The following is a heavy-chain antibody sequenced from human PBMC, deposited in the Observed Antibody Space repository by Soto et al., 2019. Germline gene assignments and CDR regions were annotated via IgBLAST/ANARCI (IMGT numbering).Heavy chain of an antibody. V-gene: IGHV4-31*03. J-gene: IGHJ4*02. Sequence: KASETLSLTCTVSGGSISSGGYYWSWIRQHPGKGLEWIGYIYYSGSTYYNPSLKSRVTISVDTSKNQFSLKLSSVTAADTAVYYCARSRRYGFDYWGQGTLVTVSS. CDR3: ARSRRYGFDY. CDR2: IYYSGST. D-gene: IGHD3-10*01. CDR1: GGSISSGGYY.